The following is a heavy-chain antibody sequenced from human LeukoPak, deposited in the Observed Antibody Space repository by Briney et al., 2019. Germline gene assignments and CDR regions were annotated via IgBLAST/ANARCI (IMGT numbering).Heavy chain of an antibody. CDR3: ARSLPVVVAAGCFDY. V-gene: IGHV4-61*02. CDR2: IYTSGST. CDR1: GGSISSGSYY. Sequence: KTSQTLSLTCTVSGGSISSGSYYWSWIRQPAGKGLEWIGRIYTSGSTNYNPSLKSRVTISVDTSKNQFSLKLSSVTAADTAVYYCARSLPVVVAAGCFDYWGQGTLVTVSS. J-gene: IGHJ4*02. D-gene: IGHD2-15*01.